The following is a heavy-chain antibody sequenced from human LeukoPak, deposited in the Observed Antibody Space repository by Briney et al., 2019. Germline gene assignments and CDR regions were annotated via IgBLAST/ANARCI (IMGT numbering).Heavy chain of an antibody. CDR2: INHSGST. Sequence: SEPLSLTCAVYGGSFSGYYWSWIRQPPGKGLEWIGEINHSGSTNYNPSLKSRVTISVDTSKNQFSLKLSSVTAADTAVYYCARVKGWLQLRSNWFDPWGQGTLVTVSS. CDR3: ARVKGWLQLRSNWFDP. D-gene: IGHD5-12*01. J-gene: IGHJ5*02. CDR1: GGSFSGYY. V-gene: IGHV4-34*01.